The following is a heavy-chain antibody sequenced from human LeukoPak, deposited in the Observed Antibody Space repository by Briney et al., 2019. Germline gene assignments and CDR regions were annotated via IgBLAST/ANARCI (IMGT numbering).Heavy chain of an antibody. V-gene: IGHV1-2*02. CDR1: GYTFTGYY. Sequence: ASVKVSCKASGYTFTGYYMHWVRQAPGQGLEWMGWINPNSGGTNYAQKFQGRVTMTRDTSISTAYMELSRLRSDDTAVYYCARDPHDSGDYGRFDPWGQGTLVTVSS. J-gene: IGHJ5*02. CDR2: INPNSGGT. CDR3: ARDPHDSGDYGRFDP. D-gene: IGHD4-17*01.